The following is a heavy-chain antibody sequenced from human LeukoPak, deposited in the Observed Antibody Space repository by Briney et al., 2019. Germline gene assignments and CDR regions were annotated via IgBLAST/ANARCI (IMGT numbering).Heavy chain of an antibody. CDR3: ARDPGIAATGDALDV. J-gene: IGHJ3*01. D-gene: IGHD6-13*01. Sequence: SETLSLTCTVSGGSLNNDVWNWLRQPAGRGLEWLGHIYTTGSTTYNPSLKSRVTMSVDKAKNQLSLKLTSVTAADTAIYYCARDPGIAATGDALDVWGQGTVVTVSA. CDR1: GGSLNNDV. V-gene: IGHV4-4*07. CDR2: IYTTGST.